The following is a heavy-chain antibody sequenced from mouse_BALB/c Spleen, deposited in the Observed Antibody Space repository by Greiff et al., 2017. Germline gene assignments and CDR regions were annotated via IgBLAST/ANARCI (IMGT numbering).Heavy chain of an antibody. CDR3: SRDHYYGSSH. CDR1: GFTFSDYY. J-gene: IGHJ4*01. Sequence: DVMLVESGGGLVKPGGSLKLSCAASGFTFSDYYMYWVRQTPEKRLEWVATISDGGSYTYYPDSVKGRFTISRDNAKNNLYLQMSSLKSEDTAMYYCSRDHYYGSSHWGQGTSVTVSS. CDR2: ISDGGSYT. D-gene: IGHD1-1*01. V-gene: IGHV5-4*02.